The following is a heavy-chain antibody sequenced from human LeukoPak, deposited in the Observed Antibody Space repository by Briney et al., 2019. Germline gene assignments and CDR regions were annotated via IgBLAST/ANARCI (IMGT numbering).Heavy chain of an antibody. CDR1: GFAFDDFG. V-gene: IGHV3-43*02. D-gene: IGHD2-2*01. CDR2: ISGDGSVT. Sequence: PGGSLRLSCAASGFAFDDFGMHWVRQAPGKGLEWVSFISGDGSVTYYTDSLKGRFTVSRDNSKNSLYLQMGSLRAEDTALYYCAQDSRAKVPYYGMDVWGQGTTVTVSS. CDR3: AQDSRAKVPYYGMDV. J-gene: IGHJ6*02.